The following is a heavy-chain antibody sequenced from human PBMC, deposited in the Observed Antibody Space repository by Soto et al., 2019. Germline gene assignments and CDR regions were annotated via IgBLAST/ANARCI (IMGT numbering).Heavy chain of an antibody. J-gene: IGHJ2*01. CDR2: ISYTGST. Sequence: PSETLSLTCTVSGDPISDHDWTWLRQPPGKGLEWIGSISYTGSTNYNPSLRGRVIISVDTSKRQISLELSSVTAADTAVFYCARGTTSSFPTACFDFWGRGTQVTVSS. D-gene: IGHD4-17*01. CDR3: ARGTTSSFPTACFDF. CDR1: GDPISDHD. V-gene: IGHV4-59*11.